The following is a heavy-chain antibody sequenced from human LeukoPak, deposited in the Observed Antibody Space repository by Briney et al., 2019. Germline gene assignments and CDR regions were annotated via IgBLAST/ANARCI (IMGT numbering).Heavy chain of an antibody. CDR3: ANSDYGVYLDY. V-gene: IGHV3-23*01. CDR2: ISGSGGTT. Sequence: GGSLRLSCAASGFTFSSYAMSWVRQAPGKGLEWVSAISGSGGTTYYADSVKGRFTISRDNSKNTLYLQMNSLRAEDTAVYYCANSDYGVYLDYWGQGTLLTVSS. CDR1: GFTFSSYA. J-gene: IGHJ4*02. D-gene: IGHD4-17*01.